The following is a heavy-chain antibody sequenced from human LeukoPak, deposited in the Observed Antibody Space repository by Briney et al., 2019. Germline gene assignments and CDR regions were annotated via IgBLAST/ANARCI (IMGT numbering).Heavy chain of an antibody. J-gene: IGHJ4*02. Sequence: PGGSLRLSCAASGFTFSSYAMTWVRQAPGKGLEWVSAISGSGGRTYYADSVKGRFTISRDNSKNTLYVQMNSLRAEDTAVYYCARSYYYGSGSSLTNFDYWGQGTLVTVSS. CDR1: GFTFSSYA. D-gene: IGHD3-10*01. CDR2: ISGSGGRT. CDR3: ARSYYYGSGSSLTNFDY. V-gene: IGHV3-23*01.